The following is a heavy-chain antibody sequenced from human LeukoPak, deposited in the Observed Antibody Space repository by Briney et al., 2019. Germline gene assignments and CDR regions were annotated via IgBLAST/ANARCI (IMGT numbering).Heavy chain of an antibody. D-gene: IGHD1-26*01. CDR3: VKDSPPRYSGSPPAY. J-gene: IGHJ4*02. CDR2: IKQDGSEI. Sequence: GGSLRLSCAASGFTFSSYWMNWVRQAPGKGLEWVANIKQDGSEIHYVDSVKGRFTISRDNAKNSLHLQMNSLRADDTAVYYCVKDSPPRYSGSPPAYWGQGTLVTVSS. CDR1: GFTFSSYW. V-gene: IGHV3-7*03.